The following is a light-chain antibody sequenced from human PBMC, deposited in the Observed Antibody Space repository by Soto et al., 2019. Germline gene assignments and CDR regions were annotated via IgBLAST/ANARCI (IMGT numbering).Light chain of an antibody. Sequence: DIQMTQSPSTLSASVGDRVTITCRASQSVRSWLAWYQQKPGRAPKFLIYDASSLESGVPSRFSGSRSGTEFTLTVSSLQPEDFATYYCLQDHDDSWTFGQGTKVDIK. V-gene: IGKV1-5*01. CDR2: DAS. J-gene: IGKJ1*01. CDR3: LQDHDDSWT. CDR1: QSVRSW.